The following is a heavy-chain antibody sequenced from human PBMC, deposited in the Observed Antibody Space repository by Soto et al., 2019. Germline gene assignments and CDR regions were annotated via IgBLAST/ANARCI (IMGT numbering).Heavy chain of an antibody. J-gene: IGHJ4*02. CDR3: ARDFGSTWYVFDY. CDR2: LYGDGTT. Sequence: EVQLVQSGGGLVQPGGSLTISCAVSGISVNTNSMNWVRQAPGQGLEWVSVLYGDGTTQYADYVKGRFTISRYVSKNLLHLQMSSLRGEDTAVYYCARDFGSTWYVFDYWGQGTLVVVSS. D-gene: IGHD6-13*01. CDR1: GISVNTNS. V-gene: IGHV3-66*01.